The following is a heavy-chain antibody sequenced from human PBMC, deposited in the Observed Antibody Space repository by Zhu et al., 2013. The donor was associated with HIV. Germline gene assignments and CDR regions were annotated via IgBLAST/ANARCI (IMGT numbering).Heavy chain of an antibody. V-gene: IGHV4-34*01. CDR1: GGSFSGYY. Sequence: QVQLQQWGAGLLKPSETLSLTCAVYGGSFSGYYWSWIRQPPGKGLEWIGEINHSGSTNYNPSLKSRVTISVDTSKNQFSLKLSSVTAADTAVYYCARAPSIAVAGTFLNWFDPWGQGTLVTVSS. J-gene: IGHJ5*02. CDR3: ARAPSIAVAGTFLNWFDP. D-gene: IGHD6-19*01. CDR2: INHSGST.